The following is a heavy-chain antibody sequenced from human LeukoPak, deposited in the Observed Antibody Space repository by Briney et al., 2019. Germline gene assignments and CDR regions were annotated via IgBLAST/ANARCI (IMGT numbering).Heavy chain of an antibody. D-gene: IGHD6-19*01. CDR2: IYYSGST. V-gene: IGHV4-30-4*01. J-gene: IGHJ4*02. CDR3: ARDGVVAGTDY. CDR1: GGSISSGDYS. Sequence: PSETLSLTCTVSGGSISSGDYSWSWIRQPPGKGLEWIGYIYYSGSTYYNPSLKSRVTISVDTSKNQFSLKLSSVTAADTAVYYCARDGVVAGTDYWGQGTLVTVSS.